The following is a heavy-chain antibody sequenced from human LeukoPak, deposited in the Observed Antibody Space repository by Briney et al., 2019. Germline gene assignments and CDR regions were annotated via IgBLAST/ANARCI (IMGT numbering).Heavy chain of an antibody. J-gene: IGHJ3*02. Sequence: PGGSLRLSCAASGFTFSSYGMHWVRQAPGKGLEWVAFIRYDGSNKYYADSVKGRFTISRDNSKNTLYLQMNSLRAEDTAVYYCAKDPRYYGSGPPFDAFDIWGQGTMVTVSS. D-gene: IGHD3-10*01. CDR2: IRYDGSNK. CDR1: GFTFSSYG. CDR3: AKDPRYYGSGPPFDAFDI. V-gene: IGHV3-30*02.